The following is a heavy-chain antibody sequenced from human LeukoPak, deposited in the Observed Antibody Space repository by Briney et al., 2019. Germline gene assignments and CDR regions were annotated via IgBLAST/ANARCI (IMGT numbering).Heavy chain of an antibody. D-gene: IGHD3-10*01. CDR1: GYTFTSHG. V-gene: IGHV1-18*01. CDR3: ARDGSGSYYSPNNWFDP. J-gene: IGHJ5*02. Sequence: GASVKVSCKASGYTFTSHGISWVRQAPGQGLEWMGWISAYNGNTNYAQKLQGRVTMTTDTSTSTAYMELRSLRSDDTAVYYCARDGSGSYYSPNNWFDPWGQGTLVTVSS. CDR2: ISAYNGNT.